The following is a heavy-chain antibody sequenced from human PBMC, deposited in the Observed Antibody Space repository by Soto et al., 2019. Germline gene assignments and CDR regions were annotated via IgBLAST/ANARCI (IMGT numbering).Heavy chain of an antibody. D-gene: IGHD6-19*01. CDR2: ISGSDGST. CDR1: GFTFSSYA. V-gene: IGHV3-23*01. Sequence: GSLRLSCAASGFTFSSYAMSWVRQAPGKGLEWVSTISGSDGSTYYADSVKGRFTISRDNSKNTLYLQMNSLRAEDTAVYYCAKEYSSGWYYFDYWGQGTLVTVSS. J-gene: IGHJ4*02. CDR3: AKEYSSGWYYFDY.